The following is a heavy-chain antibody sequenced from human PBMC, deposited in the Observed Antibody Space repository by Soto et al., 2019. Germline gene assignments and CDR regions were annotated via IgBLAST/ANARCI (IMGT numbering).Heavy chain of an antibody. CDR3: ARGLTGAFDY. J-gene: IGHJ4*02. Sequence: PGVSLRLSCAASGFTFSSYDMHWIRQATGKGLEWVSAIGTAGDTYYPGSVKGRFTISRENAKNSLYLQMNSLRAGDTAVYYCARGLTGAFDYWGQGTLVTVSS. CDR2: IGTAGDT. CDR1: GFTFSSYD. D-gene: IGHD3-9*01. V-gene: IGHV3-13*01.